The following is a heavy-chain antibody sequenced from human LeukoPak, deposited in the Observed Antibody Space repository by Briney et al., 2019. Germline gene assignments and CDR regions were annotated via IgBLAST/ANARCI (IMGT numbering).Heavy chain of an antibody. CDR1: AGSISTYY. V-gene: IGHV4-59*01. CDR3: ARVYGSGYDFRGAFDI. J-gene: IGHJ3*02. D-gene: IGHD5-12*01. Sequence: SETLSLTCSVSAGSISTYYWTWVRQPPGKGLEWIGYIYYTGSTNYNPSLKSRVTISVDTSKNQFSLKLSSVTAADTAVYYCARVYGSGYDFRGAFDIWGQGTMVTVSS. CDR2: IYYTGST.